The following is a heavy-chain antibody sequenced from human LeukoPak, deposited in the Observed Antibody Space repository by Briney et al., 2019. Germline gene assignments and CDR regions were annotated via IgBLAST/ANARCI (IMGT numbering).Heavy chain of an antibody. J-gene: IGHJ4*02. D-gene: IGHD6-13*01. CDR3: ARDLSSWYFEFDY. Sequence: ETLSLTCTVSGGSLSNYYWSWIRQPPGKGLEWIGQISSTGVTNYNPSLGSRVTISLDTSASALSLKLSSVTAADTAVYYCARDLSSWYFEFDYWGQGTLVTVSS. V-gene: IGHV4-59*01. CDR2: ISSTGVT. CDR1: GGSLSNYY.